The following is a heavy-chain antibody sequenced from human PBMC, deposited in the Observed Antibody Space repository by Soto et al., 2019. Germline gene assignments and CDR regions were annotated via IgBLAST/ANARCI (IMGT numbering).Heavy chain of an antibody. CDR1: GFTFSSYA. Sequence: LRLSCVASGFTFSSYAIHRVRQAPGKGLEWVAVISYDGSNKFYADSVKGRFTISRDNSKNTLYLHMNSLNTEDTAVYYCAKDVTVDIVNTPGYWGQGTLVTVSS. CDR2: ISYDGSNK. D-gene: IGHD5-12*01. CDR3: AKDVTVDIVNTPGY. J-gene: IGHJ4*02. V-gene: IGHV3-30*18.